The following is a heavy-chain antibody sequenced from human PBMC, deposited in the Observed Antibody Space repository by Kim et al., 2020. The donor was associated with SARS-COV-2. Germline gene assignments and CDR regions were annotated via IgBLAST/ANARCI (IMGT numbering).Heavy chain of an antibody. J-gene: IGHJ4*02. CDR2: ISYDGSNK. Sequence: GGSLRLSCAASGFTFSSYAMHWVRQAPGKGLEWVAVISYDGSNKYYADSVRGRFTISRDNSKNTLYLKMNSLRVEDTAVYYCASLYDILTGYSSTPWTHPLDYWGQGTLVTVSS. V-gene: IGHV3-30*04. CDR3: ASLYDILTGYSSTPWTHPLDY. CDR1: GFTFSSYA. D-gene: IGHD3-9*01.